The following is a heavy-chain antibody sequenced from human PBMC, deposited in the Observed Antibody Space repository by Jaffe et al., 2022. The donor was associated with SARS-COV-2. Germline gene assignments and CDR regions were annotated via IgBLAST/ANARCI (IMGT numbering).Heavy chain of an antibody. V-gene: IGHV3-49*03. CDR2: IRSKAYGGTT. D-gene: IGHD5-12*01. CDR3: TRDTSAPQRWLQLPFDY. J-gene: IGHJ4*02. CDR1: GFTFGDYA. Sequence: EVQLVESGGGLVQPGRSLRLSCTASGFTFGDYAMSWFRQAPGKGLEWVGFIRSKAYGGTTEYAASVKGRFTISRDDSKSIAYLQMNSLKTEDTAVYYCTRDTSAPQRWLQLPFDYWGQGTLVTVSS.